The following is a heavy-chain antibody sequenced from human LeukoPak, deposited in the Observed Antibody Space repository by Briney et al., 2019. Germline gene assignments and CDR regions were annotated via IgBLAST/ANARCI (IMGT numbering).Heavy chain of an antibody. V-gene: IGHV1-58*01. J-gene: IGHJ4*02. CDR2: IVVGSGNT. CDR3: AADLAAAGTYDY. D-gene: IGHD6-13*01. Sequence: SVKVTCKASGFTFTSSAVQWVRQARGQRLEWIGWIVVGSGNTNYAQKFQERVTITRGMSTSTAYMELSSLRSEDTAVYYCAADLAAAGTYDYWGQGTLVTVSS. CDR1: GFTFTSSA.